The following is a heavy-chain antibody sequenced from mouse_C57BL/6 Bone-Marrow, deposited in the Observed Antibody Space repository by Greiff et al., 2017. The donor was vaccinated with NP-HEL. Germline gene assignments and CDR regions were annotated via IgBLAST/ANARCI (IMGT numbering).Heavy chain of an antibody. D-gene: IGHD2-4*01. V-gene: IGHV5-6*01. J-gene: IGHJ4*01. CDR3: ARRGGLRRRYAMDY. Sequence: EVQVVESGGDLVKPGGSLKLSCAASGFTFSSYGMSWVRQTPDKRLEWVATISSGGSYTYYPDSVKGRFTISRDNAKNTLYLQMSSLKVEDTAMYYGARRGGLRRRYAMDYWGQGTSVTVSS. CDR2: ISSGGSYT. CDR1: GFTFSSYG.